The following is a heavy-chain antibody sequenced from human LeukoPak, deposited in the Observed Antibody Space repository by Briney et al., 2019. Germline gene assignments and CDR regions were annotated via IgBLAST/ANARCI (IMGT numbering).Heavy chain of an antibody. CDR3: ARTRTPVSYWGVDY. CDR1: GFTFSTYY. D-gene: IGHD7-27*01. Sequence: GGSLRLSCAASGFTFSTYYMSWVRQAPGKGLEWVANIKQDGSEQYYVDSVKGRFTISRDNAKKSLYLQMSGLRDEDTAVYYCARTRTPVSYWGVDYWGQGTLVTVS. V-gene: IGHV3-7*01. CDR2: IKQDGSEQ. J-gene: IGHJ4*02.